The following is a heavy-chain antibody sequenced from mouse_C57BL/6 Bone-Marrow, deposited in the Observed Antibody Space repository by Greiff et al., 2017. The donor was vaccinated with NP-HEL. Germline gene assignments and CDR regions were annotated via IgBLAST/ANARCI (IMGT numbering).Heavy chain of an antibody. CDR3: ARVSYYYGSSYYAMDY. CDR2: ISYDGSN. V-gene: IGHV3-6*01. Sequence: EVQLQESGPGLVKPSQSLSLTCSVTGYSITSGYYWNWIRQFPGNKLEWMGYISYDGSNNYNPSLKNRISITRDTSKNPFFLKLNSVTTEDTATYYCARVSYYYGSSYYAMDYWGQGTSVTVSS. CDR1: GYSITSGYY. D-gene: IGHD1-1*01. J-gene: IGHJ4*01.